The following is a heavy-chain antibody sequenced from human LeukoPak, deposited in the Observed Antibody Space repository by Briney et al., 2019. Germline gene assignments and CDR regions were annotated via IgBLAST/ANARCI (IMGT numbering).Heavy chain of an antibody. CDR3: ARAASAYYSGDY. J-gene: IGHJ4*02. D-gene: IGHD3-22*01. CDR1: GYTFTGYY. Sequence: GASVKVSRKASGYTFTGYYMHWVRQAPGQGLEWMGWINPNSGGTNYAQKFQGRVTMTRDTSISTAYMELSRLRSDDTAVYYCARAASAYYSGDYWGQGTLVTVSS. V-gene: IGHV1-2*02. CDR2: INPNSGGT.